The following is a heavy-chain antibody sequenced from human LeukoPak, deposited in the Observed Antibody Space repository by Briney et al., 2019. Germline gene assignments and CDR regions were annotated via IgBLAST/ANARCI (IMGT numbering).Heavy chain of an antibody. CDR3: ARHYYGSGSYEDY. CDR1: GGSISSYY. CDR2: IYYSGSS. V-gene: IGHV4-59*08. J-gene: IGHJ4*02. Sequence: SETLSLTCSVSGGSISSYYWSWIRQPPGKGLEWIGYIYYSGSSNSNPSLKSRVTISVDTSKNQFSLKVNSVTAADTAVYYCARHYYGSGSYEDYWGQGTLATVSS. D-gene: IGHD3-10*01.